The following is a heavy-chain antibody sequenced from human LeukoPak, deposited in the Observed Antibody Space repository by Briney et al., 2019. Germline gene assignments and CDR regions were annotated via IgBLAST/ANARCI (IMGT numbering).Heavy chain of an antibody. J-gene: IGHJ4*02. CDR1: GASISTAY. D-gene: IGHD2-15*01. CDR2: IHYSGDI. V-gene: IGHV4-59*01. CDR3: ARVGCSGGSCYPDY. Sequence: SETLSLTCTVSGASISTAYWYWIRQPPGKGLEWIGYIHYSGDINYNPSLKSRVTISAYTSKNQLSLKLSSVTAADTAVYYCARVGCSGGSCYPDYWGQGTLVTVSS.